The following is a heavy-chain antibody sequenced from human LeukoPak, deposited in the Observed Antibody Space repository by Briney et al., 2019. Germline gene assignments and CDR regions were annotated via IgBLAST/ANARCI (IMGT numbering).Heavy chain of an antibody. Sequence: GGSLRLSCAASGLSVTNTYTTWVRQAPGKGLGWVSVIYSGGGTNYADSLKGRFSISRDNSKNTLYLQMNSLRAEDTAVYYCVGEDKYWGQGTLVTVSS. CDR1: GLSVTNTY. V-gene: IGHV3-53*01. J-gene: IGHJ4*02. D-gene: IGHD2-15*01. CDR2: IYSGGGT. CDR3: VGEDKY.